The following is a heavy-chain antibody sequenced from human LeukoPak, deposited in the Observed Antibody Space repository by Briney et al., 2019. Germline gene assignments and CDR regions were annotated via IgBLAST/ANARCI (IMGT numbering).Heavy chain of an antibody. CDR2: ISYDGSNK. D-gene: IGHD4-17*01. CDR3: ASIYSTVTTRPKYLRDY. CDR1: GFTFSSYA. Sequence: PGGSLRLSCAASGFTFSSYAMHWVRQAPGKGLEWVAVISYDGSNKYYADSVKGRFTISRENSKNTLYLQMNSLRAEDTAVYYCASIYSTVTTRPKYLRDYWGQGTLVTVSS. V-gene: IGHV3-30-3*01. J-gene: IGHJ4*02.